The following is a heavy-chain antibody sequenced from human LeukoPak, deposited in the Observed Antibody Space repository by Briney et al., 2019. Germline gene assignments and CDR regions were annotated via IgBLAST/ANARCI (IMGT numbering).Heavy chain of an antibody. CDR1: GFTFSSYW. J-gene: IGHJ4*02. CDR2: TRQDGSEK. V-gene: IGHV3-7*01. D-gene: IGHD2-2*01. Sequence: GGSLRLSCAASGFTFSSYWMSWVRQAPGKGLEWVANTRQDGSEKYYVDSVKGQFTISRDNAKNSLYLQMTSLRAEDTAVYYCARENRSTSCCFDYWGQGTLVTVSS. CDR3: ARENRSTSCCFDY.